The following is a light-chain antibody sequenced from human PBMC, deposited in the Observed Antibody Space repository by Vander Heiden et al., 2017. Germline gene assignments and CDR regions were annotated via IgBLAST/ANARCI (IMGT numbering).Light chain of an antibody. CDR1: QGVCGY. CDR3: HHRGTWPWT. Sequence: EIVLTQSPATLSLSPGERATLSCRPSQGVCGYLVWYQKKPGQPPRLLIYEAFKSATGIPARFSGTVSRTDYTLTIGNLEPENIAIYYCHHRGTWPWTFGQGTKVEIK. V-gene: IGKV3D-11*01. J-gene: IGKJ1*01. CDR2: EAF.